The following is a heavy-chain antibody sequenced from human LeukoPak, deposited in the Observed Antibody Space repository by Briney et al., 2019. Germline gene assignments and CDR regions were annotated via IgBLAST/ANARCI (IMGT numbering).Heavy chain of an antibody. CDR2: INTNTGKP. V-gene: IGHV7-4-1*02. CDR3: ARDRAPYYYDSSGYYALDDAFDI. CDR1: GYTFTSYA. D-gene: IGHD3-22*01. Sequence: GASVKVSCTASGYTFTSYAMNWVRQAPGQGLEWMGWINTNTGKPTYAQGFTGRFVFSLDTSVSTAYLQISSLKAEDTAVYYCARDRAPYYYDSSGYYALDDAFDIWGQGTMVTVSS. J-gene: IGHJ3*02.